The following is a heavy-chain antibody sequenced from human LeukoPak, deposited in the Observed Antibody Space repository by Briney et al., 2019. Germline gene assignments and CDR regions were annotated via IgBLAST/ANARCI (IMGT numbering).Heavy chain of an antibody. D-gene: IGHD3-16*01. CDR2: INSDGSST. Sequence: PGGSLRLSCAASGFTFSSYWMHWVRQAPGKGLVWVSRINSDGSSTSYADSVKGRFTISRDNAKNTLYLQMNSLRAEDTAVYYCARADYDYVWGSYYIDYWGQGTLVTVSS. CDR3: ARADYDYVWGSYYIDY. J-gene: IGHJ4*02. CDR1: GFTFSSYW. V-gene: IGHV3-74*01.